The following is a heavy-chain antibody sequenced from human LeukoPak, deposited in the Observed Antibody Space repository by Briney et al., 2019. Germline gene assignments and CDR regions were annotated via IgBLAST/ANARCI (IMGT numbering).Heavy chain of an antibody. J-gene: IGHJ4*02. Sequence: PSETLSLTCTVSGGSISSGDYYWSWIRQPPGKGLEWIGYIYYSGSTYYNPSLKSRVTISVDTPKNQFSLKLSSVTAADTAVYYCASALLLDYYDSSGYFPFDYWGQGTLVTVSS. V-gene: IGHV4-30-4*01. D-gene: IGHD3-22*01. CDR2: IYYSGST. CDR1: GGSISSGDYY. CDR3: ASALLLDYYDSSGYFPFDY.